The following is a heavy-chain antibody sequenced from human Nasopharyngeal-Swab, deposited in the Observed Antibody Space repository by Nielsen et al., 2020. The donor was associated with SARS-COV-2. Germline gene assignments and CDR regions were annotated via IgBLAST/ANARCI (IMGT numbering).Heavy chain of an antibody. J-gene: IGHJ6*02. CDR3: ARDRKHGRYGMDV. CDR1: GFTFSSYC. V-gene: IGHV3-7*01. CDR2: IKQDGSEK. D-gene: IGHD1-14*01. Sequence: GGSLRLSCAASGFTFSSYCMSWVRQAPGKGLEWVANIKQDGSEKYYVDSVKGRFTISRDNAKNSLYLQMNSLRAEDTAVYYCARDRKHGRYGMDVWGQGTTVTVSS.